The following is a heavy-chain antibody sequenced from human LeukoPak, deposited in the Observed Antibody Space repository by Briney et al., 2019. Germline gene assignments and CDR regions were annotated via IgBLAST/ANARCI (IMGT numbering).Heavy chain of an antibody. CDR3: ARGVYGRFDS. Sequence: GGSLRLSCAASGFTFDAYGINWVGQAPGKGLEWVSYISGSGRTIYYADSVKGRFTISWDNAKNSVYLQMNRLRAEDTAVYYCARGVYGRFDSWGQGTLVTVSS. CDR2: ISGSGRTI. CDR1: GFTFDAYG. V-gene: IGHV3-48*03. D-gene: IGHD2/OR15-2a*01. J-gene: IGHJ5*01.